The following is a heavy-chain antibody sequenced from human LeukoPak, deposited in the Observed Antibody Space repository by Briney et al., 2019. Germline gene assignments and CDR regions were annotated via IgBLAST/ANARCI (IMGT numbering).Heavy chain of an antibody. CDR1: GGTFSSYA. Sequence: GASVNVSYKPSGGTFSSYAISWVRQAPGQGLEWMGRIIPIFGTANYAQKFQGRVTITADKSTSTAYMELSSLRSEDTAVYYCARAKGATYYFDYWGQGALVTVSS. J-gene: IGHJ4*02. CDR2: IIPIFGTA. CDR3: ARAKGATYYFDY. V-gene: IGHV1-69*06. D-gene: IGHD1-26*01.